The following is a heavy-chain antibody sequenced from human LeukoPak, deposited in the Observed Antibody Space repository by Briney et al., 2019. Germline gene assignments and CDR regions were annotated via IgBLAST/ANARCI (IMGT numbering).Heavy chain of an antibody. V-gene: IGHV1-24*01. CDR1: GYTLTELS. CDR2: FDPEDGET. J-gene: IGHJ4*02. Sequence: GASVKVSCKVSGYTLTELSMHWVRQAPGKGLEWMGGFDPEDGETIYAQKFQGRVTMTEDTSTDTAYMELSSLRSEDTAVYYCASGVTIRYFDWLTQDYWGQGTLVTVSS. D-gene: IGHD3-9*01. CDR3: ASGVTIRYFDWLTQDY.